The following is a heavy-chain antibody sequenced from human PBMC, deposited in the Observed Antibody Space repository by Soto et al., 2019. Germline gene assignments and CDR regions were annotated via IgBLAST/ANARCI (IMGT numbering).Heavy chain of an antibody. CDR2: IYRSGST. D-gene: IGHD6-13*01. Sequence: TSETLSLTCAVSSGNASSSDWWSWVRQPPGKGLEWIGEIYRSGSTNCNPSLKSRVTMSVDTSKNHFSLKLSSLTAADTAVYYCASAAWYRINFWDQGTLVTVSS. J-gene: IGHJ4*02. CDR3: ASAAWYRINF. CDR1: SGNASSSDW. V-gene: IGHV4-4*02.